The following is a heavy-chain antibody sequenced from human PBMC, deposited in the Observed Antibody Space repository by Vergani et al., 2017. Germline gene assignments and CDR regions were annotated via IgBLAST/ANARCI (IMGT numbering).Heavy chain of an antibody. V-gene: IGHV1-69*04. CDR2: IIPILGIA. CDR3: ARVGHSNAFDI. CDR1: GGTFSSYA. D-gene: IGHD3-16*01. Sequence: QVQLVQSGAEEKKPGSSVKVSCKASGGTFSSYAISWVRQAPGQGLEWMGRIIPILGIANYAQKFQGRVTITADKSTSTAYMELSSLRSEDTAVYYCARVGHSNAFDIWGQGTMVTVSS. J-gene: IGHJ3*02.